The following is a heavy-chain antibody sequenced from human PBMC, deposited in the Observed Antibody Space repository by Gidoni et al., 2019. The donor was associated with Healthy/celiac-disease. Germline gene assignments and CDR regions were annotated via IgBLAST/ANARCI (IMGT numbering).Heavy chain of an antibody. CDR2: ISYEGSNK. V-gene: IGHV3-30*18. Sequence: VQLVESGGGVVQPGRSLRLSCAASGFNFSPYGIHWFRQAPGKGLGCVAGISYEGSNKYYADSVKGRFTISRYNSKNTLYLQMNSLRAEDTAVYYCAKGVYYDYVWGSYRYTGYWGQGTLVTVSS. CDR3: AKGVYYDYVWGSYRYTGY. CDR1: GFNFSPYG. J-gene: IGHJ4*02. D-gene: IGHD3-16*02.